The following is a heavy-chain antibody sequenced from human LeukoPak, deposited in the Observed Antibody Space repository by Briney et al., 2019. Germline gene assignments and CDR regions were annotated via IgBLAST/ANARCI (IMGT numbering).Heavy chain of an antibody. V-gene: IGHV3-74*01. J-gene: IGHJ4*02. CDR3: ARASHNYGYGFSR. CDR2: ILSDGSST. D-gene: IGHD5-18*01. CDR1: GFTFSNYW. Sequence: PGGSLRLSCAASGFTFSNYWMHWVRQTPGKGLVWVSRILSDGSSTNYADSVKGRFTVSRDNAQNTLYLQMNSLRAEDTAVYYCARASHNYGYGFSRWGQGTLVTVSS.